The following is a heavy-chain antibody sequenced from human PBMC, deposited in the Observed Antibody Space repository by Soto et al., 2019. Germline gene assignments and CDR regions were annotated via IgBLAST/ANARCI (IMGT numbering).Heavy chain of an antibody. D-gene: IGHD2-8*01. CDR2: IYYTGAT. CDR3: TRTPYRVNGGGVDH. Sequence: QVQLQESGPALVKPSGTLSLTCAVSGASISGGHWWTWVRQPPGNGLEWVGEIYYTGATAYSPSLKSLVTMSVDRTKNLLSLEVTSVTAADTAIYYCTRTPYRVNGGGVDHWGRGILVTVSS. J-gene: IGHJ4*02. CDR1: GASISGGHW. V-gene: IGHV4-4*02.